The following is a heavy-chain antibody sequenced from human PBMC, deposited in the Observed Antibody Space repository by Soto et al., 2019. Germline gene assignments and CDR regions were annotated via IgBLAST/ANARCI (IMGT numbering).Heavy chain of an antibody. J-gene: IGHJ4*02. CDR3: ARHGMDYYDSSGYYYSPYYFDY. Sequence: TPSLPLPFSWGPLPKGGFYLGWIPPHPGKRPEGVWYIYNSGTTYYNPSLKSRVTISVDTSKNQFSLKLTSVTAADTAVYYCARHGMDYYDSSGYYYSPYYFDYWGQGTLVTVSS. CDR1: WGPLPKGGFY. D-gene: IGHD3-22*01. V-gene: IGHV4-31*03. CDR2: IYNSGTT.